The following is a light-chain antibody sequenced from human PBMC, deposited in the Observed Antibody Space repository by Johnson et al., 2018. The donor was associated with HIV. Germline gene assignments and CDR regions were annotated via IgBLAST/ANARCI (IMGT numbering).Light chain of an antibody. J-gene: IGLJ1*01. Sequence: QPVLTQPPSVSAAPGQRVTISCSGGIANIGNNYVSWYQQLPGTAPKLLIYEHNKRPSGIPDRFSGSKSGTSATLDISGLQTGDEADYYCGTWDSGRGAGVFGTGTKFTVL. CDR1: IANIGNNY. V-gene: IGLV1-51*02. CDR3: GTWDSGRGAGV. CDR2: EHN.